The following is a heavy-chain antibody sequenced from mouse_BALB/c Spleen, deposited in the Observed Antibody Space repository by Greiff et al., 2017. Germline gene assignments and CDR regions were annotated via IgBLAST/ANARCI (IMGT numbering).Heavy chain of an antibody. J-gene: IGHJ3*01. CDR2: IWAGGST. V-gene: IGHV2-9*02. CDR3: ARVIYDGPSWFAY. D-gene: IGHD2-3*01. Sequence: VQGVESGPGLVAPSQSLSITCTVSGFSLTSYGVHWVRQPPGKGLEWLGVIWAGGSTNYNSALMSRLSISKDNSKSQVFLKMNSLQTDDTAMYYCARVIYDGPSWFAYWGQGTLVTVSA. CDR1: GFSLTSYG.